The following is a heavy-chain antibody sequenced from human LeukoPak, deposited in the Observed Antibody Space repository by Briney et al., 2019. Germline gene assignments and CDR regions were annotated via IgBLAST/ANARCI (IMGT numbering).Heavy chain of an antibody. J-gene: IGHJ5*02. CDR3: ARGSRATHRVSVVPFDP. CDR2: IYTSGST. CDR1: GGSISSYY. V-gene: IGHV4-4*07. D-gene: IGHD2-2*01. Sequence: SETLSLTCTVSGGSISSYYWSWIRQPAGKGLEWIGRIYTSGSTNYNPSLKSRVTISVDTSKNQFSLKLSSVTAADTAVYYCARGSRATHRVSVVPFDPWGQGTLVTVSS.